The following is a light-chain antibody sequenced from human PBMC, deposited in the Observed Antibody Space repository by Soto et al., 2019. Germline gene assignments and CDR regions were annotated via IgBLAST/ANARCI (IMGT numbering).Light chain of an antibody. V-gene: IGKV3-11*01. Sequence: EIVLTQSPATLSLSPGERATLSCRASQSVSTYLAWYQQKPGQAPRLLIYDASKRATGIPARFSGSGSGTDFTLTIGSPEPEDFAVYYCQQRSNWPWTFGQGTKVEIK. CDR1: QSVSTY. J-gene: IGKJ1*01. CDR3: QQRSNWPWT. CDR2: DAS.